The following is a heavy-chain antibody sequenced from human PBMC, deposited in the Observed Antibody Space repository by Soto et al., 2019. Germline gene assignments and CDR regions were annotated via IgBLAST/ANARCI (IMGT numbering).Heavy chain of an antibody. CDR3: GRKGAVWVAASSFFEY. J-gene: IGHJ4*02. D-gene: IGHD2-15*01. CDR2: ISGSGGST. V-gene: IGHV3-23*01. CDR1: GFTFSIYA. Sequence: GGSLRLSCAASGFTFSIYAMSWVRQAPGKGLEWVSTISGSGGSTYYADSVKGRFTISRDNSKNTLYLQMNSLRAEDTAVYYCGRKGAVWVAASSFFEYWGQGTLVTVSS.